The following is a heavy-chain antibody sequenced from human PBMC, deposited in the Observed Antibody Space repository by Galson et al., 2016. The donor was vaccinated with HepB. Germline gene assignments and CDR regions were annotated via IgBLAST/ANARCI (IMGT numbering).Heavy chain of an antibody. CDR3: ARVLFGSGSYWCLDV. CDR2: ISSSGTTI. CDR1: GFTFSRYE. D-gene: IGHD3-10*01. Sequence: SLRLSCAASGFTFSRYEMNWVRQAPGKGLEWVSYISSSGTTIYYADSVKGRFTISRDNARNSLYLQMNSLRDEDTAVYFSARVLFGSGSYWCLDVWGQGTTGTASS. J-gene: IGHJ6*02. V-gene: IGHV3-48*03.